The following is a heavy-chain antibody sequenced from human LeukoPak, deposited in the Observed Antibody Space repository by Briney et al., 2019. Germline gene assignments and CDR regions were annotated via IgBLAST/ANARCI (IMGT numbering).Heavy chain of an antibody. V-gene: IGHV4-4*07. J-gene: IGHJ4*02. CDR3: ARVGYIGSSWLFDY. D-gene: IGHD1-26*01. Sequence: SETLSLTCTVSGDSINRYYWSWVRQPAGNGLEGIGRIYTTGTTNYNPPLTSRLTMSADTYKNQFSLNLKSVTAADTAVYYCARVGYIGSSWLFDYWGQGTLVTVSS. CDR1: GDSINRYY. CDR2: IYTTGTT.